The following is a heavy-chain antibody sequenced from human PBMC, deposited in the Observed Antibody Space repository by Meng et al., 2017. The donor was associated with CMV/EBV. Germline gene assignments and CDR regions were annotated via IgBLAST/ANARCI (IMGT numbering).Heavy chain of an antibody. J-gene: IGHJ5*02. CDR1: GFTFSSYA. CDR2: ISYDGSNK. Sequence: GESLKISCAASGFTFSSYAMRWVRQAPGKGLEWVAVISYDGSNKYYADSVKGRFTISRDNSKNTLYLQMNSLRAEDTAVYYCASLVVVITTSWFDPWGQGTLVTVSS. D-gene: IGHD3-22*01. V-gene: IGHV3-30-3*01. CDR3: ASLVVVITTSWFDP.